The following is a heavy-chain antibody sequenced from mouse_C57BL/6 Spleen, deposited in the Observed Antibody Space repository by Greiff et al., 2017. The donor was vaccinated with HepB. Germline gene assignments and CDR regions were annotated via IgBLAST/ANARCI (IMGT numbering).Heavy chain of an antibody. D-gene: IGHD3-3*01. Sequence: QVQLQQSGPELVKPGASVKMSCKASGYTFTSYWIPWVKQRPGQGLEWIGDIYPGSGSTNYNQKFKSKATLTVDTSSSTAYMQLSSLTSEDSAVYYCARGGDRDVRCFDYWGQGTTLTVSS. CDR3: ARGGDRDVRCFDY. CDR1: GYTFTSYW. V-gene: IGHV1-55*01. CDR2: IYPGSGST. J-gene: IGHJ2*01.